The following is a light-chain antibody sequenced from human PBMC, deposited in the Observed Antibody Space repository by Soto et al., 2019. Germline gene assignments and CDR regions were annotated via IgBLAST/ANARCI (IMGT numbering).Light chain of an antibody. CDR3: QQYNNWPGT. CDR2: GAS. Sequence: EIVMTQSPATLSVSPGDGATLSCRASQSISTNLAWYQQKPGQAPRLLIYGASTRAAGIPARFRGSRSGTEFTLTISSLLSEDFAVYYCQQYNNWPGTFGQGTKVEI. CDR1: QSISTN. J-gene: IGKJ1*01. V-gene: IGKV3-15*01.